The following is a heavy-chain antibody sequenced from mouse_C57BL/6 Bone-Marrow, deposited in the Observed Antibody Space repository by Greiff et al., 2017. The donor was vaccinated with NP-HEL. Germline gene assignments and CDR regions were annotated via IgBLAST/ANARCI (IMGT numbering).Heavy chain of an antibody. J-gene: IGHJ1*03. CDR1: GYTFTSYW. CDR2: IHPNSGST. V-gene: IGHV1-64*01. CDR3: ARGPYSWYFDV. Sequence: QVQLQQPGAELVKPGAAVKLSCKASGYTFTSYWMHWVKQRPGQGLEWIGMIHPNSGSTNYNEKFKSKATLTVDKSSSTAYMQLSSLTSEDSAVYYCARGPYSWYFDVWGTGTTVTVSS. D-gene: IGHD2-10*01.